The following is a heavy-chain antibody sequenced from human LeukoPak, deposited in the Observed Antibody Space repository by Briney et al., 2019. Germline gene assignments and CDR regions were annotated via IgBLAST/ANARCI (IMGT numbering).Heavy chain of an antibody. D-gene: IGHD6-13*01. J-gene: IGHJ4*02. CDR2: IHYSARI. Sequence: SETLSLTCTVSGYSISSGYYWGWIRQPPGKGLEWIGSIHYSARIYYNPSLKSRLTISPDTSKNQFSLKLTSVTAADTAVYYCARIAAAGTGWGQGTLVTVSS. CDR3: ARIAAAGTG. V-gene: IGHV4-38-2*02. CDR1: GYSISSGYY.